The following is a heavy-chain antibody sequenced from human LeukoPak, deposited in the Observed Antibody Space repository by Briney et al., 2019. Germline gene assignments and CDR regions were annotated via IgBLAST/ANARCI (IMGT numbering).Heavy chain of an antibody. CDR1: GSTFSSYA. CDR3: AKAGYSSSWYARSFWFDP. CDR2: ISGSGGST. V-gene: IGHV3-23*01. Sequence: GGSLRLSCAASGSTFSSYAMSWVRQAPGKGLEWVSAISGSGGSTYYADSVKGRFTISRDNSKNTLYLQMNSLRAEDTAVYYCAKAGYSSSWYARSFWFDPWGQGTLVTVSS. D-gene: IGHD6-13*01. J-gene: IGHJ5*02.